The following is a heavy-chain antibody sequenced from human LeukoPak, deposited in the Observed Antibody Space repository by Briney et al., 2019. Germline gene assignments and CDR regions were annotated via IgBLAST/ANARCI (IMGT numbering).Heavy chain of an antibody. D-gene: IGHD5-12*01. J-gene: IGHJ4*02. Sequence: PGGSLRLSCAASGFTFSSYGMHWVRQAPGKGLEWVAVIWYDGSNKYYADSVKGRFTISRDNSKNTLYLHMNSLRAEDTAVYYCARKPLSYSGYEVDYWGQGTLVTVSS. V-gene: IGHV3-33*08. CDR1: GFTFSSYG. CDR3: ARKPLSYSGYEVDY. CDR2: IWYDGSNK.